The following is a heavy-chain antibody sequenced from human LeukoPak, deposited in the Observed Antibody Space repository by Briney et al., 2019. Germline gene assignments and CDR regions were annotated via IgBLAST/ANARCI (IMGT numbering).Heavy chain of an antibody. CDR2: IYYSGST. D-gene: IGHD3-22*01. CDR1: GGSISSGGYY. Sequence: SETLSLTCTVSGGSISSGGYYWSWIRQHPGKGLEWIGYIYYSGSTYYNPSLKSRVTISVDTSKNQFSLKLSSVTAADTAVYYCARRFGGYGVLYYYYYGMDVWGQGTTVTVSS. J-gene: IGHJ6*02. CDR3: ARRFGGYGVLYYYYYGMDV. V-gene: IGHV4-31*03.